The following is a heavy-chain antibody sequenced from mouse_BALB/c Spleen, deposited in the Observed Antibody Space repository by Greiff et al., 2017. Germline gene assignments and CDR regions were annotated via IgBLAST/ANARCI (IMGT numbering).Heavy chain of an antibody. CDR2: ISSGSSTI. CDR3: ARGGIRPFDY. V-gene: IGHV5-17*02. J-gene: IGHJ2*01. D-gene: IGHD1-2*01. Sequence: EVLLVESGGGLVQPGGSRKLSCAASGFTFSSFGMHWVRQAPEKGLEWVAYISSGSSTIYYADTVKGRVTITRDNPKNTLFLQMTSLRSEDTAMYCCARGGIRPFDYWGQGTTLTVSS. CDR1: GFTFSSFG.